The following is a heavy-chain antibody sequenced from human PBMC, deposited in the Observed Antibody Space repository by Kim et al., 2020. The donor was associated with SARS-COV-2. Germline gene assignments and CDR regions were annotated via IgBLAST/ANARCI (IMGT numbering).Heavy chain of an antibody. CDR1: GFTFSSYG. D-gene: IGHD2-21*01. CDR3: ARDSNPFVGLGWGYESLDAFDI. J-gene: IGHJ3*02. V-gene: IGHV3-33*05. Sequence: GGSLRLSCAASGFTFSSYGMHWVRQAPGKGLEWVAVISYDGSNKYYADSVKGRFTISRDNSKNTLYLQMNSLRAEDTAVYYCARDSNPFVGLGWGYESLDAFDIWGQGTMVTVSS. CDR2: ISYDGSNK.